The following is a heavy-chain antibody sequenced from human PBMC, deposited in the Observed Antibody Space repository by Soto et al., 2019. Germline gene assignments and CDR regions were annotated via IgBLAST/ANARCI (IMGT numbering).Heavy chain of an antibody. Sequence: PGGSLRLSCVASGVTIRSNDMNWVRKAPGKGLEWVSVFYSDRLPHYADSVKGRFTTAVDSSKTTLYLQMNILRADDTAIYYFVRDNVDTALQWGKYQYFFHGMDVWGQGTTVTVSS. CDR3: VRDNVDTALQWGKYQYFFHGMDV. J-gene: IGHJ6*02. V-gene: IGHV3-53*01. CDR1: GVTIRSND. CDR2: FYSDRLP. D-gene: IGHD5-18*01.